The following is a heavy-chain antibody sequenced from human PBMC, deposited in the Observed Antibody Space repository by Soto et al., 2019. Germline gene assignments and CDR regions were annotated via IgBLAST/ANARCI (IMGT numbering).Heavy chain of an antibody. CDR1: GGSISSGGYY. V-gene: IGHV4-31*03. Sequence: TLSLTCTVSGGSISSGGYYWSWIRQHPGKGLEWIGYIYYIGSTYYNPSLKSRVTTSVDTSKNQFSLKLSSVTAADTAVYYCAGGPEPYYYYGMDVWGQGTTVTVSS. CDR3: AGGPEPYYYYGMDV. CDR2: IYYIGST. D-gene: IGHD3-16*01. J-gene: IGHJ6*02.